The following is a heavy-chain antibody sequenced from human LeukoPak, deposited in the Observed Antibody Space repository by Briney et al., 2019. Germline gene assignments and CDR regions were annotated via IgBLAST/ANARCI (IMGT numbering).Heavy chain of an antibody. Sequence: ASVKVSCKVSGYTLTELSMHWVRQAPGKGLEWMGGFDPEDGETIYAQKFQGRVTITADESTSTAYMELSSLRSEDTAVYYCARMVTIFGVVIREVDYWGQGTLVTVSS. J-gene: IGHJ4*02. CDR1: GYTLTELS. V-gene: IGHV1-24*01. CDR3: ARMVTIFGVVIREVDY. CDR2: FDPEDGET. D-gene: IGHD3-3*01.